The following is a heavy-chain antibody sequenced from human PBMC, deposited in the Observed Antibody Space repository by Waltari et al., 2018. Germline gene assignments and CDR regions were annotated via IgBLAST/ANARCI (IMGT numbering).Heavy chain of an antibody. Sequence: EVLLVESGGGMVQPGRSLTLSCAAYKYDFGEYGLTWVRQAPGKGLEWVGFSRIKAYGETTEYAASVKGRFIISRDDSRSIAYLQMNSLKTEDTAVYYCTRVLRYFDWSTKDYWGQGTLVTVSS. J-gene: IGHJ4*02. CDR1: KYDFGEYG. V-gene: IGHV3-49*04. CDR3: TRVLRYFDWSTKDY. D-gene: IGHD3-9*01. CDR2: SRIKAYGETT.